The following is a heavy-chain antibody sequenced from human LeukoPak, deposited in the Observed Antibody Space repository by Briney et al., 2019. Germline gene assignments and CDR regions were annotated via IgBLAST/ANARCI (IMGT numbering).Heavy chain of an antibody. V-gene: IGHV3-7*01. CDR1: GFIFSNYW. CDR3: ARDPLDY. J-gene: IGHJ4*02. Sequence: GGSLRLSCAASGFIFSNYWMTWVRQAPGKGLEWVATIRQGGSETFYVDSVRGRFTISRDDAKNSLYLQMNSLRGEDMAVYYCARDPLDYWGQGTPVTVSS. CDR2: IRQGGSET.